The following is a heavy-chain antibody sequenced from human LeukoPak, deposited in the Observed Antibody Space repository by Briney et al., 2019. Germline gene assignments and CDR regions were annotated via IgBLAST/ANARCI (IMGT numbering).Heavy chain of an antibody. CDR3: ARGIDSSGWYFDY. CDR2: ISISSSTT. V-gene: IGHV3-48*02. CDR1: GFTFSSYT. D-gene: IGHD6-25*01. J-gene: IGHJ4*02. Sequence: GGPLRLSCAASGFTFSSYTMNWVRQAPGKGLEWISYISISSSTTYYADSVKGRFAISRDNAKNSVYLQMNSLRDEDTAVYYCARGIDSSGWYFDYWGQGTLVTVSS.